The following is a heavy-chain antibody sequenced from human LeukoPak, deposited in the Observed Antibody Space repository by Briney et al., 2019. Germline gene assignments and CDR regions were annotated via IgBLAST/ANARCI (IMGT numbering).Heavy chain of an antibody. Sequence: GGSLRLSCAASGFTFSSYAMSWVRQAPGKGLEWASAISGSGGSTYYADSVKGRFTISRDNSKNTLYLQMNSLRAEDTAVYYCARKPYYYDSSGYYYVGAFDIWGQGTMVTVSS. CDR3: ARKPYYYDSSGYYYVGAFDI. CDR2: ISGSGGST. D-gene: IGHD3-22*01. J-gene: IGHJ3*02. V-gene: IGHV3-23*01. CDR1: GFTFSSYA.